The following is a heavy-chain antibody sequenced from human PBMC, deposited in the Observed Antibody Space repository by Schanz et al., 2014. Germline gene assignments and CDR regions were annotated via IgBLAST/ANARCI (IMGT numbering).Heavy chain of an antibody. D-gene: IGHD3-10*01. CDR1: GFTFSSYA. CDR3: AKDDVWASGSYYDY. V-gene: IGHV3-23*04. Sequence: EVQLVESGGCLVQPWGSLRLSCAASGFTFSSYAMSWVRQAPGKGLEWVSHIVGSGDSTYYADSVKGRFTISRDNSKNTLYLQMNSLRAEDTAVYYCAKDDVWASGSYYDYWGQGTLVTVSS. CDR2: IVGSGDST. J-gene: IGHJ4*02.